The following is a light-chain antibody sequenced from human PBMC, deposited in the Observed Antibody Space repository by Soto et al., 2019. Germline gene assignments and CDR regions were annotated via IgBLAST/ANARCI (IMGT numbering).Light chain of an antibody. CDR2: GAS. V-gene: IGKV3-20*01. Sequence: EIVMTQSPATLSVYPGERATLSCRASQSVSSSYLAWYQQKPGQAPRLLIYGASSRATGIPDRFSGSGSGTDFPLTISRLEPEDSATYFCQQLNSYPQTFGQGTRLEIK. J-gene: IGKJ5*01. CDR3: QQLNSYPQT. CDR1: QSVSSSY.